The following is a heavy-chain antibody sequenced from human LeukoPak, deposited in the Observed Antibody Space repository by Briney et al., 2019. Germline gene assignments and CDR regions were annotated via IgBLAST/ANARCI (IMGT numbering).Heavy chain of an antibody. Sequence: PGGSLRLSCAASGFTFSSYGMHWVRQAPGKGLEWVAVISYDGSNKYYADSVKGRFTISRDNSKNTLYLQMNSLGAEDTAVYYCAKDQIAVAGRYFDYWGQGTLVTVSS. V-gene: IGHV3-30*18. CDR3: AKDQIAVAGRYFDY. CDR1: GFTFSSYG. CDR2: ISYDGSNK. D-gene: IGHD6-19*01. J-gene: IGHJ4*02.